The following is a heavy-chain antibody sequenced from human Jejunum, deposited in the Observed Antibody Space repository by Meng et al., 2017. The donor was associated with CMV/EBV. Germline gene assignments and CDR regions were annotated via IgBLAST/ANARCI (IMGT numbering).Heavy chain of an antibody. CDR2: IDPNSGGT. Sequence: QVQLVQSGAELTKPWDSVTVSCEASGYIFSVRFLPWVRQAPGQGLEWMGWIDPNSGGTHYAQNFQGRVTMTRDTSISTAYMELTGFASDATAVYFCARDGTAAANESGFGYWGQGILVTVSS. V-gene: IGHV1-2*02. CDR3: ARDGTAAANESGFGY. J-gene: IGHJ4*02. CDR1: GYIFSVRF. D-gene: IGHD6-13*01.